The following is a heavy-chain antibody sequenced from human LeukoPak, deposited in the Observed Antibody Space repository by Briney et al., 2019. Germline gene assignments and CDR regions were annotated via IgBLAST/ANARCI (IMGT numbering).Heavy chain of an antibody. Sequence: AGGSLRLSCAASGFTFSSYGMHWVRQAPGKGLEWVAFIRYDGSNKYYADSVKGRFTISRDNSKNTLYLQMNSLRAEDTAVYYCAKGNGYDYVRGTPGLFQYFDYWGQGTLVTVSS. CDR2: IRYDGSNK. V-gene: IGHV3-30*02. CDR3: AKGNGYDYVRGTPGLFQYFDY. D-gene: IGHD3-16*01. J-gene: IGHJ4*02. CDR1: GFTFSSYG.